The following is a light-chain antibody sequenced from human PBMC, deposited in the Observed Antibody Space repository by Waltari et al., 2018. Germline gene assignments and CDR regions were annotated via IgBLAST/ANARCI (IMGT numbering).Light chain of an antibody. Sequence: QSPSASASLGASVKLTCTLDSGHSTNIIAWHQQQPQKGPRYLMKVNSDGSHSKGDEIPDRFSGSSSSSGTERYLTISSVQSEDEADYYCQTGGHGTWVFGGGTKLTVL. CDR1: SGHSTNI. CDR3: QTGGHGTWV. CDR2: VNSDGSH. J-gene: IGLJ3*02. V-gene: IGLV4-69*01.